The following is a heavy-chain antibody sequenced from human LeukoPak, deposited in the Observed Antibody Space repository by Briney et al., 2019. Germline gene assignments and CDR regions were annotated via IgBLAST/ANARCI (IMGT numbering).Heavy chain of an antibody. CDR1: GGSVSSYY. D-gene: IGHD3-10*01. CDR3: ASEPYGSGSFLGAFDI. CDR2: IHNSGRT. J-gene: IGHJ3*02. Sequence: PSETLSLTCSVSGGSVSSYYWSWIRQSPGKGLEWIGYIHNSGRTNYNPSLKSRVTGFVDTSKNQVSLRLSSVTAADTAVYYCASEPYGSGSFLGAFDIWGQGTMVTVSS. V-gene: IGHV4-4*08.